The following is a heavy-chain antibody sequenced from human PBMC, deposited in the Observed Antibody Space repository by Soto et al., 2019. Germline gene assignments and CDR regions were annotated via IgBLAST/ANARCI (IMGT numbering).Heavy chain of an antibody. J-gene: IGHJ4*02. CDR1: GFTFSSYA. CDR2: ISGSGGST. Sequence: PGGSLRLSCAASGFTFSSYAMSWVRQAPGKGLEWVSGISGSGGSTYYADSVKGRFTISRDNSKNTLYLQMDSLRAEDTAVYYCAKGIGATGSSRFHFDYWGQGTLVTVSS. D-gene: IGHD6-13*01. V-gene: IGHV3-23*01. CDR3: AKGIGATGSSRFHFDY.